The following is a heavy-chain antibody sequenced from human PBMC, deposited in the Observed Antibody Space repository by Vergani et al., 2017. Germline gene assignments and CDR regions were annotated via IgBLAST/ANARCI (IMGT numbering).Heavy chain of an antibody. CDR3: AKHGQIDYGDSTSYFDY. D-gene: IGHD4-17*01. Sequence: EVQLLESGGGLVQPGGSLRLSCAASGFTFSSYAMSWVRQAPGKGLEWVSAISGSGGNTYYADSVKGRFTISRDNSKNTLYLQMNSLRAEDTAVYYCAKHGQIDYGDSTSYFDYGGQGTLVTVSS. CDR2: ISGSGGNT. V-gene: IGHV3-23*01. CDR1: GFTFSSYA. J-gene: IGHJ4*02.